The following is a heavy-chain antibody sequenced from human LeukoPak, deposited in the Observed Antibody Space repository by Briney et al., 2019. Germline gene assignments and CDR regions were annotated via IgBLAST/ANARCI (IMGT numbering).Heavy chain of an antibody. CDR2: INPSGGST. V-gene: IGHV1-46*01. CDR1: GGTFISYA. D-gene: IGHD1-26*01. J-gene: IGHJ4*02. CDR3: AREDSGSYNFDY. Sequence: ASVKVSCKASGGTFISYAISWVRQAPGQGLEWMGIINPSGGSTSYAQKFQGRVTMTRDTSTSIVYMELSSLRSEDTAVYYCAREDSGSYNFDYWGQGTLVTVSS.